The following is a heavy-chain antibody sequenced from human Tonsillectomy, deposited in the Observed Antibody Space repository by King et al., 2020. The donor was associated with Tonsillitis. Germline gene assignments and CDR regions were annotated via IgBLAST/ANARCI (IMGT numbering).Heavy chain of an antibody. CDR1: GFTFSSYS. CDR2: ISSSSSTI. D-gene: IGHD3-9*01. Sequence: VQLVESGGGLVQPGGSLRLSCAASGFTFSSYSMNWVRQAPGKGLEWVSYISSSSSTIYYADSVKGRFTISRDNAKNSLYLQMNSLRDEDTAVYYCARADEDYDILTGYYRVPGIDYWGQGTLVTVSP. V-gene: IGHV3-48*02. CDR3: ARADEDYDILTGYYRVPGIDY. J-gene: IGHJ4*02.